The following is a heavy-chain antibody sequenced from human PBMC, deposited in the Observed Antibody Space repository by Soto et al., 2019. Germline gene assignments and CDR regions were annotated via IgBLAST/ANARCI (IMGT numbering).Heavy chain of an antibody. V-gene: IGHV4-59*01. CDR1: GGSISSDY. CDR2: IWHSGST. J-gene: IGHJ4*02. D-gene: IGHD5-18*01. Sequence: QVQLQESGPGLVKPSETLSLTCTVSGGSISSDYWNWIRQPPGKGLEWIGYIWHSGSTHYNPSLKSPVTMSVDTSKNQFSLKLRSVTAADTAVYYCARGVMGAIQVWPYFDSWGQGTLVTVSS. CDR3: ARGVMGAIQVWPYFDS.